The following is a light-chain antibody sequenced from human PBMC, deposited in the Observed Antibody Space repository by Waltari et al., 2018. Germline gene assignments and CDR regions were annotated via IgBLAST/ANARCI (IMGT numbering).Light chain of an antibody. J-gene: IGKJ4*01. Sequence: DIVMTKSPESLAVSLGERATINCKSIHSVFFRPNIKNYLSWFTQKPGQPPKLLISWESTRESGVPDRFSGSGSGTDFTLTSSSLQAEDVALYYCQHFYNSPFTFGGGTKVEIK. CDR2: WES. CDR3: QHFYNSPFT. CDR1: HSVFFRPNIKNY. V-gene: IGKV4-1*01.